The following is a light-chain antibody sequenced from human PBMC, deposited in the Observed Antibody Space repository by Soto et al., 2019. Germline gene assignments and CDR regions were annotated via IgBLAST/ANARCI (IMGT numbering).Light chain of an antibody. J-gene: IGKJ2*01. Sequence: EIVLTQSPGTLSLSPGDRATLSCRASQSVSSYLAWYQQKPGQAPRLLIYGASSRSTGIPDRFSGSGSGTDFTLTISRLEPEEFAVYYCQQYANSPYTFGQGTKLEIK. CDR2: GAS. CDR1: QSVSSY. V-gene: IGKV3-20*01. CDR3: QQYANSPYT.